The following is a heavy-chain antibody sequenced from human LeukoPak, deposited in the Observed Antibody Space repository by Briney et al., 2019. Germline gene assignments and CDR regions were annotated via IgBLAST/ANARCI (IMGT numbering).Heavy chain of an antibody. CDR3: ARDRGVWASYYYDSSGYYFDAFDI. CDR1: GFTFSSYS. Sequence: GGSLRLSCAASGFTFSSYSMNWVRQAPGKGLEWVSSISSSSSYIYYADSVKGRFTISRDNAKNSLYLQMNSLRAEDTAVYYCARDRGVWASYYYDSSGYYFDAFDIWGQGTMVTVSS. V-gene: IGHV3-21*01. CDR2: ISSSSSYI. J-gene: IGHJ3*02. D-gene: IGHD3-22*01.